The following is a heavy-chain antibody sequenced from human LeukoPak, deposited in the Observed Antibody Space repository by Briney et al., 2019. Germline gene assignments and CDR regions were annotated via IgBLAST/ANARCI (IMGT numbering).Heavy chain of an antibody. CDR2: IYASGNT. CDR3: ARHAYSSSPVDY. CDR1: GASINSGSYY. Sequence: SQTLSLTCTVSGASINSGSYYWTWIRQPAGKGLEWIGRIYASGNTDYSPSLKSRLTISLDTSKNQFSLRLSSVTAADTAVYYCARHAYSSSPVDYWGQGTLVTVSS. D-gene: IGHD6-13*01. J-gene: IGHJ4*02. V-gene: IGHV4-61*02.